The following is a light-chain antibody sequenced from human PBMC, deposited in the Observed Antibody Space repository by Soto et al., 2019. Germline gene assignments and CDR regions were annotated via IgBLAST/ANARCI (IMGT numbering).Light chain of an antibody. V-gene: IGLV2-14*01. Sequence: QSVLTQPASVSGSPGQSITISCTGTSNDIGSYNYVSWYQQHPGKAPKLMIYEVTNRLSGVSDRFSGSKSGNTASLTISGLLAEDEADYYCSSFTSSTTRVFGGGTKVTVL. CDR2: EVT. CDR3: SSFTSSTTRV. CDR1: SNDIGSYNY. J-gene: IGLJ3*02.